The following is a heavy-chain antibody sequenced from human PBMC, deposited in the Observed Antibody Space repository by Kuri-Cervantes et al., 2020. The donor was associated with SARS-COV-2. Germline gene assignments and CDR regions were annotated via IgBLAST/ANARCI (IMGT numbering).Heavy chain of an antibody. CDR3: ARGFRNYDFWSGYRPNYYYYYMDV. CDR1: GFTFSDYY. Sequence: GESLKISCAASGFTFSDYYMSWIRQAPGKGPEWVSYISSSGSTIYYADSVKGRFTISRDNAKNSLYLQMNSLRAEDTAVYYCARGFRNYDFWSGYRPNYYYYYMDVWGKGTTVTVSS. D-gene: IGHD3-3*01. V-gene: IGHV3-11*04. CDR2: ISSSGSTI. J-gene: IGHJ6*03.